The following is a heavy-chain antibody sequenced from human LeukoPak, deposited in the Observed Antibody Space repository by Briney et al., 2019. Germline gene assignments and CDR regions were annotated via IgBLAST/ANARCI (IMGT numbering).Heavy chain of an antibody. J-gene: IGHJ4*02. CDR2: ITASGGNT. CDR1: GFTFSSYA. V-gene: IGHV3-23*01. D-gene: IGHD5-18*01. Sequence: GGSLRLSCAASGFTFSSYAMGWVRQAPGKGLEWVSAITASGGNTYYADSVKGRFTISRDNSKNTLYLQVNSLRAEDTAVYYCAKGNGYSYGRYYFDYWGQGTLVTVSS. CDR3: AKGNGYSYGRYYFDY.